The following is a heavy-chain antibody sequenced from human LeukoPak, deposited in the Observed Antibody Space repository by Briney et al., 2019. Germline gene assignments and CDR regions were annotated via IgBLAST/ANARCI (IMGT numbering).Heavy chain of an antibody. CDR2: IKGKTDGGTT. V-gene: IGHV3-15*01. D-gene: IGHD3-16*01. CDR1: GFTFSNAW. J-gene: IGHJ4*02. Sequence: PGGSLRLSCAASGFTFSNAWMTWVRQAPGKGLEWVGRIKGKTDGGTTDYAAPVKGRFTISRDDSKNTLYLQMNSLKTDDTAVHYCTTGELNWGQGTLVTVSS. CDR3: TTGELN.